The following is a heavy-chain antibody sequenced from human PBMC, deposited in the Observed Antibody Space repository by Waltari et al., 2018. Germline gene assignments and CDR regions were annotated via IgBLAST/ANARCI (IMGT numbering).Heavy chain of an antibody. CDR1: GGSFSGYY. J-gene: IGHJ5*02. CDR3: ARVSNYDFWSGTRGWFDP. CDR2: INQSGST. Sequence: QVQLQQWGAGLLKPSETLSPTCAVYGGSFSGYYWSWIRQPPGKGLEWIGEINQSGSTNDNPSLKSRVTIAVDTSKNQFSLKLSSVTAADTAVYYCARVSNYDFWSGTRGWFDPWGQGTLVTVSS. V-gene: IGHV4-34*01. D-gene: IGHD3-3*01.